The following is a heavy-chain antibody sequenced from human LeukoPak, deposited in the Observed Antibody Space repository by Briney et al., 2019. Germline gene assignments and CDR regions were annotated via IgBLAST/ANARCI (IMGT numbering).Heavy chain of an antibody. V-gene: IGHV6-1*01. Sequence: SQTLSLTCAISGDSVSRNSAAWNWIRQPPAGGLEWLGRTSYRSNWNNDYALSVKSRITINPDTSKNQFSLQLNSVSPEDTAVYYCARGNYGMDVWGQGTTVTVSS. CDR3: ARGNYGMDV. J-gene: IGHJ6*02. CDR1: GDSVSRNSAA. CDR2: TSYRSNWNN.